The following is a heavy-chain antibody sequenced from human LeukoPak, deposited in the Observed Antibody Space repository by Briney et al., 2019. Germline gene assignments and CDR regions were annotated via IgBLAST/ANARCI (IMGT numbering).Heavy chain of an antibody. CDR3: ARSIGMLYTVGGFDP. Sequence: SETLSLTCTVSGDSISSRTHYWGWIRQSPGKGLEWIASIYYSGDTYYNPSLKSRVTISVDTTKNHFSLKLTSVTASDTAVYYCARSIGMLYTVGGFDPWGQGALVSVSS. V-gene: IGHV4-39*02. J-gene: IGHJ5*02. CDR1: GDSISSRTHY. CDR2: IYYSGDT. D-gene: IGHD2-8*01.